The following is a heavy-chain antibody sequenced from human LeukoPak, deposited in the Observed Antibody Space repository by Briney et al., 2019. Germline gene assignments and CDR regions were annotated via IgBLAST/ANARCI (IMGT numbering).Heavy chain of an antibody. CDR3: AKDDYGDLNWFDP. D-gene: IGHD4-17*01. Sequence: GGSLRLSCTASGFTFGDYAMSWFRQAPGKGLEWVDFIRSKAYGGTTEYAAPVKGRFTISRDDSKSIAYLQMNSLRAEDTAVYYCAKDDYGDLNWFDPWGQGTLVTVSS. CDR2: IRSKAYGGTT. CDR1: GFTFGDYA. V-gene: IGHV3-49*03. J-gene: IGHJ5*02.